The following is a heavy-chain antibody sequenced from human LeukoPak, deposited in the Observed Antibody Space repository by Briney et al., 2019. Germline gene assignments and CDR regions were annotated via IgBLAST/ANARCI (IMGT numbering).Heavy chain of an antibody. CDR1: GFTFSSYA. D-gene: IGHD6-13*01. CDR2: ISGSGGSA. Sequence: PGGSLRLSCAASGFTFSSYAMSWVRQASGKGLEWVSAISGSGGSAYYADSLKGRFTISRDNSKNTLYLQMNGLRAEDTAVYSGAKGDPIAAAGTDYWGQGTLVSVSS. J-gene: IGHJ4*02. V-gene: IGHV3-23*01. CDR3: AKGDPIAAAGTDY.